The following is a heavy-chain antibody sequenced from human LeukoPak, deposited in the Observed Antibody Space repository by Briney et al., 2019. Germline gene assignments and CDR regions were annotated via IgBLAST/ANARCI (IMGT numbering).Heavy chain of an antibody. D-gene: IGHD4-17*01. CDR1: GFTFSSYG. V-gene: IGHV3-64*04. Sequence: GGSLRLSCSASGFTFSSYGMHWVRQTPGKGLEYVSAISNDGHNIYYGDSVKGRFTISRHNSKNTLYLQMNSLRAEDTAVYYCARDYGDYGDFRGYWGQGTLVTVSS. CDR3: ARDYGDYGDFRGY. CDR2: ISNDGHNI. J-gene: IGHJ4*02.